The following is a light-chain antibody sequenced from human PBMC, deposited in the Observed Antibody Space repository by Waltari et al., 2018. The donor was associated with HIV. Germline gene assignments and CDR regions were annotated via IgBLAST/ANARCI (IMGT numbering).Light chain of an antibody. V-gene: IGLV2-14*01. Sequence: QSALTQPASVSGSPGQSITISCTGTSSDVGGYTYVSWYQQHPGEAPKLIIYEVSNRPSGVADRFSGPKSVNTASLTISGLQAEDEADYFCSSYAMTTTVLFGGGTKLTVL. CDR1: SSDVGGYTY. CDR2: EVS. J-gene: IGLJ2*01. CDR3: SSYAMTTTVL.